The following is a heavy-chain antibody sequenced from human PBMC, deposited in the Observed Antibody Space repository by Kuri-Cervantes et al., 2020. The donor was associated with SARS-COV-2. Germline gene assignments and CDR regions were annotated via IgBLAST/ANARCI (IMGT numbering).Heavy chain of an antibody. D-gene: IGHD4-11*01. J-gene: IGHJ4*02. V-gene: IGHV4-34*01. CDR3: ARLLGGLHLGYFDY. Sequence: ESLKISCAVYGGSFSGYYWSWIRQPPGKGLEWNGEINHSGSTNYNPSLKSRVTMSVDTSKNQFSLKLSSVTAADTAVYYCARLLGGLHLGYFDYWGQGTLVTVSS. CDR2: INHSGST. CDR1: GGSFSGYY.